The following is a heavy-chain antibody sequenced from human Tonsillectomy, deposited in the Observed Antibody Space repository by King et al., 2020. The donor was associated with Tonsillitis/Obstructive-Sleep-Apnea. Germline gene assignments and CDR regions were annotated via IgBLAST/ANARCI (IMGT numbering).Heavy chain of an antibody. D-gene: IGHD3-9*01. Sequence: VQLKQWGAGLLKPSETLSLTCAVYGGSFSGYYWSWIRQPPGKGLEWIGEISHSGITNYNPSLKSRVTISIDTSKNQFSLRLSSVTAADTSVYYCARGRDESNYDLLTGYFDYWGQGNLVTVSS. CDR3: ARGRDESNYDLLTGYFDY. J-gene: IGHJ4*02. V-gene: IGHV4-34*01. CDR2: ISHSGIT. CDR1: GGSFSGYY.